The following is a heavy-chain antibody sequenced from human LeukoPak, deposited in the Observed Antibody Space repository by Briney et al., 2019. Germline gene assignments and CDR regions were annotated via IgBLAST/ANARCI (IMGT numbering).Heavy chain of an antibody. V-gene: IGHV4-39*01. J-gene: IGHJ4*02. CDR2: IYYSGST. D-gene: IGHD3-22*01. Sequence: PSVTLSLTCTVSGGSISSSSYYWGWIRQPPGKGLEWIGSIYYSGSTYYNPSLKSRVTISVDTSKNQFSLKLSSVTAADTAVYYCARLREDYYDSSGYSTAAYWGQGTLVTVSS. CDR3: ARLREDYYDSSGYSTAAY. CDR1: GGSISSSSYY.